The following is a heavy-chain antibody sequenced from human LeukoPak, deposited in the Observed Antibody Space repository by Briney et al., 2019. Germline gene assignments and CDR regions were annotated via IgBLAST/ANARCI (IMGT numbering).Heavy chain of an antibody. V-gene: IGHV1-2*02. CDR1: GYTFTGYY. CDR3: ARAPDSDSSGYSY. D-gene: IGHD3-22*01. Sequence: ASVKVSCKASGYTFTGYYMLWVRQAPGQGLEWMAWINPYNGGTNYAQRFQGRVTVATDTSISTAYMELSRLRSDDTAVYYCARAPDSDSSGYSYWGQGTLVTVAP. CDR2: INPYNGGT. J-gene: IGHJ4*02.